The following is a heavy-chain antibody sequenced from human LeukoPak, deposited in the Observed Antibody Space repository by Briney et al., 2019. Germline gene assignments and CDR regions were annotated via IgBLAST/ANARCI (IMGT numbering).Heavy chain of an antibody. CDR2: INHSGST. V-gene: IGHV4-39*07. J-gene: IGHJ5*02. Sequence: SETLSLTCTVSGGSISSSNYYWAWIRQPPGKGLEWIGEINHSGSTNYNPSLKSRVTISVDTSKNQFSLKLSSVTAADTAVYYCARGRKYCSTSCYGFDPWGQGTLVTVSS. CDR3: ARGRKYCSTSCYGFDP. D-gene: IGHD2-2*01. CDR1: GGSISSSNYY.